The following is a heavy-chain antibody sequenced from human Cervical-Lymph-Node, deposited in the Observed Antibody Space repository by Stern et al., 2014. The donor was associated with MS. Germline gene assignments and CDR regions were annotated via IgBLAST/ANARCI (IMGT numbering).Heavy chain of an antibody. J-gene: IGHJ3*02. V-gene: IGHV4-31*02. CDR2: MYYSGSP. Sequence: QVQLQESGPGLVKPSQTLSLTCIVSGGSVSSDDYYWSWIRPHPEKGLEWIGYMYYSGSPYYNPSLKSRATISVATSKNQFSLKVTSVTPADTAVYYCARFTDTRVVVTASDAFDIWGQGTMVTVSS. CDR1: GGSVSSDDYY. D-gene: IGHD2-15*01. CDR3: ARFTDTRVVVTASDAFDI.